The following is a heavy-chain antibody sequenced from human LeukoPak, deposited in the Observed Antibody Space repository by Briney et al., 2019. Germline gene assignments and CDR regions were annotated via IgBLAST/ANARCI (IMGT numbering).Heavy chain of an antibody. J-gene: IGHJ3*02. V-gene: IGHV4-59*01. Sequence: SETLSLTCTVSGGSISSYYWSWIRQPPGKGLEWIGYIYDSGSTNYNPSLKSRVTISVDTSKNQFSLKLSSVTAADTAMFYCASLTPADAFNIGGKGTMVPVSS. CDR1: GGSISSYY. CDR2: IYDSGST. CDR3: ASLTPADAFNI. D-gene: IGHD2-15*01.